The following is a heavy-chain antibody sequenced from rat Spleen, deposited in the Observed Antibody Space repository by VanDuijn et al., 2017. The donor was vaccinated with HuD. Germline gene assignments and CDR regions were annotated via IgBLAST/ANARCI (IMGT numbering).Heavy chain of an antibody. V-gene: IGHV5-29*01. Sequence: EVQLVESGGGLVQPGRSLKLSCAASGFTFNNYGMAWVRQAPTKGLEWVASISSGGGVTYYQDSVKGRFTISRDNAKRTLSLQMDSLRSEDTATYYCARHWGYWGQGVMVTVSS. J-gene: IGHJ2*01. CDR3: ARHWGY. CDR2: ISSGGGVT. CDR1: GFTFNNYG. D-gene: IGHD4-6*01.